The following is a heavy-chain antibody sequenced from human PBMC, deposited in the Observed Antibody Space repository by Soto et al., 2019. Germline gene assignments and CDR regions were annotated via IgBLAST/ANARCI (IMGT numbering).Heavy chain of an antibody. V-gene: IGHV3-23*01. CDR1: GFTFSSYA. D-gene: IGHD6-6*01. CDR3: AKIRSIAGHYYFDY. CDR2: ISGSGGNT. J-gene: IGHJ4*02. Sequence: EVQLLESGGGLVQPGGSLRLSCAVSGFTFSSYAMSWVRQAPGKGLEWVSAISGSGGNTYYADSVKGRFTLSRDNSKNTLYMQLNSLRAAGAAVYYCAKIRSIAGHYYFDYWGQGTLVTVSS.